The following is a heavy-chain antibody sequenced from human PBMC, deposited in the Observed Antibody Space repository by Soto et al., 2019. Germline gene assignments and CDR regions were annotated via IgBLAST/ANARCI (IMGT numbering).Heavy chain of an antibody. V-gene: IGHV4-39*01. Sequence: QLQLQESGPGLVKPSETLSLTCTVSGGSISSSSYYWGWIRQPPGKGLEWIGSIYYSGSTYYNPSLKGRVTISVDTSKNQFSLKLSSVTAADTAVYYCAGARVNYNYYDSSGTGYFDYWGQGTLVTVSS. CDR2: IYYSGST. CDR3: AGARVNYNYYDSSGTGYFDY. J-gene: IGHJ4*02. D-gene: IGHD3-22*01. CDR1: GGSISSSSYY.